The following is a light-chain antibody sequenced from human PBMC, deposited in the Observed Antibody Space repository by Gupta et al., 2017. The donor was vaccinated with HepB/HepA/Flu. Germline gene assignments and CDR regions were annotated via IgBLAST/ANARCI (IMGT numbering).Light chain of an antibody. CDR2: AAS. V-gene: IGKV1-39*01. CDR1: QSISSY. CDR3: QQSYSTVRT. J-gene: IGKJ1*01. Sequence: DIQMTQSQSSLSASVGDRVTITCRASQSISSYLNWYQQKPGKAPNLLIYAASSLQSGVPSRFSGSGSGTDFTLTISSLQPEDFATYYCQQSYSTVRTFGQGTKVET.